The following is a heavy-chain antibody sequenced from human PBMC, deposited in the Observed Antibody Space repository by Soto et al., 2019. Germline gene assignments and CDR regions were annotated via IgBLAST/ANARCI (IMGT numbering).Heavy chain of an antibody. D-gene: IGHD3-22*01. CDR2: INDQGGSP. CDR1: GFTFSNYW. CDR3: ARVGYYDGSGYNTFNI. Sequence: GGSLRLSCAASGFTFSNYWMHWVRQAPGKGLVWISRINDQGGSPTYADSVKGRFTISRDNVKNTLYLQMSTLRAEDTAVYYYARVGYYDGSGYNTFNIWGQGTMVTVSS. V-gene: IGHV3-74*01. J-gene: IGHJ3*02.